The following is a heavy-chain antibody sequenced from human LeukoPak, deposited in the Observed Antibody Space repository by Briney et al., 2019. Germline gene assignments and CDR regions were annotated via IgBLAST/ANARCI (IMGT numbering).Heavy chain of an antibody. CDR1: GGSISSGSYY. CDR3: ARAGSSGYSLTGGYYYYYYMDV. CDR2: IYTSGST. D-gene: IGHD3-22*01. J-gene: IGHJ6*03. V-gene: IGHV4-61*02. Sequence: SETLSLTCTVSGGSISSGSYYWSWIRQPAGKGLEWIGRIYTSGSTNYNPSLKSRVTISVDTSKNQFSLKLSSVTAADTAVYYCARAGSSGYSLTGGYYYYYYMDVWGKGTTVTISS.